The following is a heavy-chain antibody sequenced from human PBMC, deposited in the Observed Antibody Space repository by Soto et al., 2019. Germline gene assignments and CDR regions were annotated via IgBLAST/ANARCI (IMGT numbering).Heavy chain of an antibody. CDR1: GYTFTSYY. J-gene: IGHJ5*02. CDR2: INPSGGST. CDR3: ARDSLYCISTSCYTAFTFDP. V-gene: IGHV1-46*01. D-gene: IGHD2-2*02. Sequence: QVQLVQSGAEVKKPGASVKVSCKASGYTFTSYYMHWVRQAPGQGLEWMGIINPSGGSTSYAQKFQGRVTMTRDTSTSTVYMELSSLRSEDTAVYYCARDSLYCISTSCYTAFTFDPWGQGTLVTVSS.